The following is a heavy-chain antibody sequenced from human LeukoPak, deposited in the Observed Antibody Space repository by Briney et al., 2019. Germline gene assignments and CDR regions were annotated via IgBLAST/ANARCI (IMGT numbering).Heavy chain of an antibody. Sequence: GGPLRLSCAASGFTFSSYWMSWVRQAPGKGLEWVANINQDGSEKYYVDSVKGRFTISRDNGKNSLYLQMNTLRAEDTSVYYCARDRYGTFDSWGQGTLVTVSS. J-gene: IGHJ4*02. CDR3: ARDRYGTFDS. CDR1: GFTFSSYW. CDR2: INQDGSEK. D-gene: IGHD5-18*01. V-gene: IGHV3-7*04.